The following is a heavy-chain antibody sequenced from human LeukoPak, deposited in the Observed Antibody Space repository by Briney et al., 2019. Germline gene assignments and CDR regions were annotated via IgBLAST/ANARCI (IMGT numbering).Heavy chain of an antibody. Sequence: PGGSLRLSCAASGFSFSSYSMNWVRQAPGKGLEWVSYISSSSSTIYYADSVKGRFTISRDNAKNSLYLQMNSLSAEDTAVYYCARDHDIDAFDIWGQGTMVTVSS. CDR1: GFSFSSYS. D-gene: IGHD3-9*01. J-gene: IGHJ3*02. CDR2: ISSSSSTI. V-gene: IGHV3-48*04. CDR3: ARDHDIDAFDI.